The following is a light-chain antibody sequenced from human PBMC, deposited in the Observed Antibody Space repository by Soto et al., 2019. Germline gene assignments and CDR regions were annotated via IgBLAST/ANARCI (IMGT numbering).Light chain of an antibody. V-gene: IGLV2-8*01. CDR3: SSYGGSNTVV. Sequence: QSVLTQPPSASGSPGQSVTISCTGSSSDDGGYNYVSWYQQHPGKAPTLMIYEVSKRPSGVPERLSGSKSGNTASLTVSGLQAEDEADYYCSSYGGSNTVVFGGGTKLTVL. CDR1: SSDDGGYNY. CDR2: EVS. J-gene: IGLJ2*01.